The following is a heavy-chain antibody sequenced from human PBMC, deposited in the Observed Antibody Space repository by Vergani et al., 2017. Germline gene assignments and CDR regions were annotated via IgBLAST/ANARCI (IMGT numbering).Heavy chain of an antibody. CDR2: ISSSSSTI. J-gene: IGHJ4*02. CDR1: GFTFSSYS. D-gene: IGHD4-17*01. CDR3: ARLYGDYEFYFDY. Sequence: EVQLVESGGGLVQPGGSLRLSCAASGFTFSSYSMNWVRQAPGKGLEWVSYISSSSSTIYYADSVKGRFTISRDNAKNSLYLQMNSLRAEDTAVYYCARLYGDYEFYFDYWGQGTLVTVSS. V-gene: IGHV3-48*01.